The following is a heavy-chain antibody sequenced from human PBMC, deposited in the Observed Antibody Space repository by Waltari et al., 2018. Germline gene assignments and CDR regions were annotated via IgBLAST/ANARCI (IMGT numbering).Heavy chain of an antibody. CDR2: IVVGSGNT. Sequence: QMQLVQSGPEVKKPGTSVKVSCKASGFTFTSSAIQWVRPARGQRLEWIGWIVVGSGNTNYAQKFQERVTITRDMSTSTAYMELSSLRSEDTAVYYCAARLIVGDPGRDYWGQGTLVTVSS. CDR3: AARLIVGDPGRDY. V-gene: IGHV1-58*02. D-gene: IGHD1-26*01. CDR1: GFTFTSSA. J-gene: IGHJ4*02.